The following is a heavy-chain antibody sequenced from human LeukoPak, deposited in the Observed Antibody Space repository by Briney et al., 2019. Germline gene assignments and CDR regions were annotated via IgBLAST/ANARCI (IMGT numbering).Heavy chain of an antibody. J-gene: IGHJ5*02. CDR1: GYTFTSYG. CDR3: ARDPRRRRWLVPGWFDP. V-gene: IGHV1-18*01. CDR2: ISAYNGNT. D-gene: IGHD6-19*01. Sequence: GASVKVSCKASGYTFTSYGISWVRQAPGQGLEWMGWISAYNGNTNYAQKLQGRVTMTTDTSTSTAYMELRSLRSDDTAVYYCARDPRRRRWLVPGWFDPWGQGTLVTVSS.